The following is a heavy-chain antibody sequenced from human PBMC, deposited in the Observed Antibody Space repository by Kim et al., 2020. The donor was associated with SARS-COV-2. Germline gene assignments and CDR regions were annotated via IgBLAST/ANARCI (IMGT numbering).Heavy chain of an antibody. Sequence: SETLSLTCAVSGGSISSSNWWCLVRPPAERRLGCFGEIYRSGTTNYTPSLKSRVTISVDKTKNQFSLQLSSVTAADTAVYYCAREDSSGWYGYYYYGMDVWGRGTTVTVPS. CDR1: GGSISSSNW. J-gene: IGHJ6*02. CDR3: AREDSSGWYGYYYYGMDV. V-gene: IGHV4-4*02. CDR2: IYRSGTT. D-gene: IGHD6-19*01.